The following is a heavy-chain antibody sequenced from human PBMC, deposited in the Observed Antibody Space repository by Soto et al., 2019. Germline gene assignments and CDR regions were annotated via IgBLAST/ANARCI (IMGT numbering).Heavy chain of an antibody. CDR2: IYPGDSDT. D-gene: IGHD2-15*01. J-gene: IGHJ4*02. CDR3: ARLRYCSGGNCHGDY. V-gene: IGHV5-51*01. Sequence: GESLKISCKGSGYSFTSYWIGCVRQMPWKGLEWMGIIYPGDSDTRYSPSFQGQVTISADKSISTAYLQWSSLKASDTATYYCARLRYCSGGNCHGDYWGQGTLVTVSS. CDR1: GYSFTSYW.